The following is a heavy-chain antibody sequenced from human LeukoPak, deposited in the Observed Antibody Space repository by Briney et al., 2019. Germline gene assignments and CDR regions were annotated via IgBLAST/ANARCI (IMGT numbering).Heavy chain of an antibody. Sequence: SETLSLTCAVYGGSFSGYYWSWIRQPPGKELEWIGEINHSGSTNYNPSLKSRVTISVDTSKNQFSLKLSSVTAADTAVYYCARDPPIAAAGTHPLGDYWGQGTLVTVSS. V-gene: IGHV4-34*01. CDR3: ARDPPIAAAGTHPLGDY. CDR2: INHSGST. CDR1: GGSFSGYY. D-gene: IGHD6-13*01. J-gene: IGHJ4*02.